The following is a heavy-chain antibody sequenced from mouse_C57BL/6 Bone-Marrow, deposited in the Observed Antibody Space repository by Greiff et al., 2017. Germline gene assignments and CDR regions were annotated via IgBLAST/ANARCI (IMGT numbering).Heavy chain of an antibody. V-gene: IGHV1-81*01. Sequence: VQLQQSGAELARPGASVKLSCKASGYTFTSYGISWVKQRTGQGLEWIGEIYPRSGNTYYNEKFKGKATLTADKSSSTAYMELRSLTSEDSAVYFCVNWDAYWGQGTLVTVSA. CDR2: IYPRSGNT. CDR1: GYTFTSYG. CDR3: VNWDAY. J-gene: IGHJ3*01. D-gene: IGHD4-1*01.